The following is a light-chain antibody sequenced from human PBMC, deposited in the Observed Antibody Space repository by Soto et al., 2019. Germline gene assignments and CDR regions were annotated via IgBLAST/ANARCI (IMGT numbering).Light chain of an antibody. CDR1: SSDVGGYIY. J-gene: IGLJ3*02. CDR2: EVS. V-gene: IGLV2-14*01. Sequence: QSALTQPASVSGSPGQSITISCTGTSSDVGGYIYVSWYQQHPGKAPKLMIYEVSNRPSGVSNRVSGSKSGNTASLTISGLQAEDEADYYCSSYTSTLRVVFGGGTKVTVL. CDR3: SSYTSTLRVV.